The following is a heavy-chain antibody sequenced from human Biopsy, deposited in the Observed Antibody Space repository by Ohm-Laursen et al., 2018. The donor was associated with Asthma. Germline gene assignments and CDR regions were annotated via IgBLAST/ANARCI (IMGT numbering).Heavy chain of an antibody. CDR2: LIPVLGTA. CDR3: ARGYSGTDRIVYYNSGIEV. CDR1: GDSLGSFLNYA. J-gene: IGHJ6*02. Sequence: GSSVKVSCKASGDSLGSFLNYAISWVRQAPRQGLEWMGGLIPVLGTADYAPMFEGRVTITADESTSTAYLELTSLRFEDTAVYYCARGYSGTDRIVYYNSGIEVWGQGTTVTVSS. V-gene: IGHV1-69*01. D-gene: IGHD5-12*01.